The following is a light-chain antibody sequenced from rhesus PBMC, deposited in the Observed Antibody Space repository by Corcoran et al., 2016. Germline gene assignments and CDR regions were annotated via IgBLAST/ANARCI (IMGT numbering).Light chain of an antibody. Sequence: QAALTQPRSVAESPGQSVTISCTGTSSDIGAYNYVSWYQHHPGTAPKLMISEVSRRPSGVSDRFSGSKSGNTASLTISGLQADDEADYYCSSYVGSNTYIFGGGTRLTVL. CDR1: SSDIGAYNY. V-gene: IGLV2-32*02. J-gene: IGLJ1*01. CDR2: EVS. CDR3: SSYVGSNTYI.